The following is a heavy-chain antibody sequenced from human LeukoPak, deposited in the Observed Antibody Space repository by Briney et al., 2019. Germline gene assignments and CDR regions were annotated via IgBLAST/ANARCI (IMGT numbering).Heavy chain of an antibody. CDR1: GFTVSSNY. V-gene: IGHV3-66*01. CDR3: ARAMGASRYYYGSGTYIDY. D-gene: IGHD3-10*01. Sequence: GGSLRLSCAASGFTVSSNYMSWVRQAPGKGLEWVSVIYSGGSTYYADSVKGRFTISRDNSKNTLYLQMNSLRAEDTAVYYCARAMGASRYYYGSGTYIDYWGQGTLVTVSS. J-gene: IGHJ4*02. CDR2: IYSGGST.